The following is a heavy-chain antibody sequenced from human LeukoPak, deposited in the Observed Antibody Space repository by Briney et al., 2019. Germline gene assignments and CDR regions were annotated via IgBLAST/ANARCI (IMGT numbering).Heavy chain of an antibody. J-gene: IGHJ4*02. CDR2: IKKDGSEK. Sequence: GGSLRLSCAASGFTFSSYWMNWVRQAPGRGLEWVANIKKDGSEKNYVDSLKGRITISRDNSKNTLYLQMNSLRAEDTAVYYCARARYYYDSTVDYWGQGTLVTVSS. CDR3: ARARYYYDSTVDY. D-gene: IGHD3-22*01. V-gene: IGHV3-7*01. CDR1: GFTFSSYW.